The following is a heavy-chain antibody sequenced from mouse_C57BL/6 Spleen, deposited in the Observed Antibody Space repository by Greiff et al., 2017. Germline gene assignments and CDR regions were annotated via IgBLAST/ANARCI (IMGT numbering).Heavy chain of an antibody. J-gene: IGHJ2*01. CDR2: ISSGSSTI. D-gene: IGHD1-1*01. CDR3: ARGYYYGSSDFDY. V-gene: IGHV5-17*01. Sequence: EVMLVESGGGLVKPGGSLKLSCAASGFTFSDYGMHWVRQAPEKGLEWVAYISSGSSTIYYADTVKGRFTISRDNAKNTLFLQMTSLRSEDTAMYDCARGYYYGSSDFDYWGQGTTLTVSS. CDR1: GFTFSDYG.